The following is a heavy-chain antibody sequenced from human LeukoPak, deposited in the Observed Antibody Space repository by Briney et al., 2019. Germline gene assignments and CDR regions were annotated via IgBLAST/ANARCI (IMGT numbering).Heavy chain of an antibody. Sequence: ASVTVSCKASGGTFSSYAISWVRQAPGQGLEWMGRIIPILGIANYAQKFQGRVTITADKSTSTAYMELSSLRSEDTAVYYCARANYYDSSGTGGYYFDYWGQGTLVTVSS. J-gene: IGHJ4*02. CDR1: GGTFSSYA. CDR2: IIPILGIA. CDR3: ARANYYDSSGTGGYYFDY. V-gene: IGHV1-69*04. D-gene: IGHD3-22*01.